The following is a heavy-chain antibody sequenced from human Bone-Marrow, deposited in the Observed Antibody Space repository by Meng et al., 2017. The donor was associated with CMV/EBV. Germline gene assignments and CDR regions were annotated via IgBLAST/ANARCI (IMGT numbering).Heavy chain of an antibody. V-gene: IGHV4-34*01. CDR1: GGSFSGYY. CDR3: ARHLYYYDSSGYKQWFDP. D-gene: IGHD3-22*01. Sequence: SETLSLTCAVYGGSFSGYYWSWIRQPPGKGLEWIGEINHSGSTSYNPSLKSRVTISVDTSKNQFSLKLSSVTAADTAVYYCARHLYYYDSSGYKQWFDPWGERTLVTVSS. J-gene: IGHJ5*02. CDR2: INHSGST.